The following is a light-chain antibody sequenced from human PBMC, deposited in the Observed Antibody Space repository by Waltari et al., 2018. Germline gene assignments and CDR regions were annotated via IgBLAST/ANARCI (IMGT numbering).Light chain of an antibody. CDR3: SSHTATVPHV. J-gene: IGLJ1*01. V-gene: IGLV2-11*02. Sequence: QSALTQPRPVSGSPGQSVTISCTGTSSVVGGYDFVSWYQQYPGKAPKLIIYDVNKRPPGVPDRFSGSKSGNTASLTISGLQAEDEADYYCSSHTATVPHVFGTGTRVTVV. CDR2: DVN. CDR1: SSVVGGYDF.